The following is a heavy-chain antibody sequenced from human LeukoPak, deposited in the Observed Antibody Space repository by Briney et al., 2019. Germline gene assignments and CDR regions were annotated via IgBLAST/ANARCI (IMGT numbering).Heavy chain of an antibody. CDR1: GYSMSSGYY. V-gene: IGHV4-4*07. Sequence: SETLSLTCTVSGYSMSSGYYWGWIRQPAGKGLEWIGRIYSSGTTNYNPSLRSRVTMSVDTSKNHFSLKLTSITAADTAVYYCARGFGVNFDYWGQGTLATVSS. D-gene: IGHD3-10*01. J-gene: IGHJ4*02. CDR3: ARGFGVNFDY. CDR2: IYSSGTT.